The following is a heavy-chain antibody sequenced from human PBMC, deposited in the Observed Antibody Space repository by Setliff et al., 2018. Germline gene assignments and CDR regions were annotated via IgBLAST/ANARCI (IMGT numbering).Heavy chain of an antibody. CDR2: IWNDGSSK. CDR1: GFTFSNYG. Sequence: LKISCVASGFTFSNYGMHWVRQAPGKGLEWVTLIWNDGSSKFYGDSVKGRFTISRDNSKNTLYLQMDSLRAEDTAVYYCARNWVTAQHYYYGMDVWGQGTTVTVSS. CDR3: ARNWVTAQHYYYGMDV. V-gene: IGHV3-33*01. J-gene: IGHJ6*02. D-gene: IGHD2-21*02.